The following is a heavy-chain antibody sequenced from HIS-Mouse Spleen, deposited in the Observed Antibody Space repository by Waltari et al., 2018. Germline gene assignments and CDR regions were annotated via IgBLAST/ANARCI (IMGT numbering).Heavy chain of an antibody. J-gene: IGHJ4*02. CDR1: GFTFSSYG. D-gene: IGHD3-10*01. V-gene: IGHV3-30*03. Sequence: QVQLVESGGGVVQPGRSLRLSCAASGFTFSSYGMHWVRQAPGKGVGWVAVISYDGSNKYYADSVKGRFTISRDNSKNTLYLQMNSLRAEDTAVYYCEGVYGSGSYYFDYWGQGTLVTVSS. CDR3: EGVYGSGSYYFDY. CDR2: ISYDGSNK.